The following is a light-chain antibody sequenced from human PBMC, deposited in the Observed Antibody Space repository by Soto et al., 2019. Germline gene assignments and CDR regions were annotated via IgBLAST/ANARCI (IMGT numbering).Light chain of an antibody. CDR2: KAS. CDR3: QHYNSYSEA. V-gene: IGKV1-5*03. CDR1: QTISSW. J-gene: IGKJ1*01. Sequence: DIQMTQSPSTLSGSVGDRVTITCRASQTISSWLAWYQQKPGKPPKLLIYKASTLKSGVPSRFSGSGSGTEFTLTISSLQPDDFATYYCQHYNSYSEAFGQGTKVDI.